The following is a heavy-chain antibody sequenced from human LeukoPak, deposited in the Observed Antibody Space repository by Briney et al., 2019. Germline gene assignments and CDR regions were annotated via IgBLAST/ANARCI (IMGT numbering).Heavy chain of an antibody. CDR3: AKEVAAEVFDY. CDR1: GFTFSSYG. V-gene: IGHV3-30*18. J-gene: IGHJ4*02. Sequence: GGSLRLSCAASGFTFSSYGMHWVRQAPGKGLEWVAVISYDGSNKYYADSVKGRFTISRDNSKNTLYLQMNSLRAEDTAVHYCAKEVAAEVFDYWGQGTLVTVSS. D-gene: IGHD2-15*01. CDR2: ISYDGSNK.